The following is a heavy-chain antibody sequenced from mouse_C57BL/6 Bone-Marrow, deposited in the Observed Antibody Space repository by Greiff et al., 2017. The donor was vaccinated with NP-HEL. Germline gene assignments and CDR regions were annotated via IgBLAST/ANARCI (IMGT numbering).Heavy chain of an antibody. CDR3: ARVDYGNYPSFMDD. CDR1: GFTFSDYY. D-gene: IGHD2-1*01. J-gene: IGHJ4*01. Sequence: EVNVVESEGGLVQPGSSMKLSCTASGFTFSDYYMAWVRQVPEKGLEWVANINYDGSSTYYLDSLKSRFIILRDNAKNILYLQMSSLKSEDTATYYCARVDYGNYPSFMDDWGQGTSVTVSS. CDR2: INYDGSST. V-gene: IGHV5-16*01.